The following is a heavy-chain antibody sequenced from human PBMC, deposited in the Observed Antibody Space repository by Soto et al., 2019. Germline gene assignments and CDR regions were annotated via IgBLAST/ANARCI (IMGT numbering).Heavy chain of an antibody. D-gene: IGHD3-3*01. CDR1: GGTFSSYA. Sequence: QVRLVQSGAEVKKPGSSVKVSCKASGGTFSSYAISWVRQAPGQGLEWMGGIIPIFGTANYAQKFQGRVTITADESTSTAYMELSSLTSEDTAVYYCARNTIFGVDTSPYYYGMDVWGQGTTVTVSS. CDR2: IIPIFGTA. V-gene: IGHV1-69*01. CDR3: ARNTIFGVDTSPYYYGMDV. J-gene: IGHJ6*02.